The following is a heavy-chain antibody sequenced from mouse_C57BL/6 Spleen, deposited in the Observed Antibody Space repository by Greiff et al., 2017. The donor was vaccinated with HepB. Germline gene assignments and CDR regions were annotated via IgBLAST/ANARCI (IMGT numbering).Heavy chain of an antibody. J-gene: IGHJ3*01. CDR3: ARSSQLAY. CDR1: GFTFSSYA. V-gene: IGHV5-4*03. Sequence: EVMLVESGGGLVKPGGSLKLSCAASGFTFSSYAMSWVRQTPEKRLEWVATISDGGSYTYYPDNVKGRFTISRDNAKNNLYLQMSHLKSEDTAMYYCARSSQLAYWGQGTLVTVSA. CDR2: ISDGGSYT.